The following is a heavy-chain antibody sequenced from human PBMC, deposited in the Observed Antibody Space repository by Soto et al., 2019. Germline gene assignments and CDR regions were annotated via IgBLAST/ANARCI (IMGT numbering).Heavy chain of an antibody. V-gene: IGHV1-18*01. Sequence: QVQLVQSGPEVKKPGASMRVSCKAAGFIFNHYVSKWVRQAPGQGLGLVGGRSGQRQNGHYAEKFQDRVNITKDTATSTLYLEITILRSDDSVNYFCGRFGYVRVSHEDHQGGAFDAW. CDR3: GRFGYVRVSHEDHQGGAFDA. CDR1: GFIFNHYV. D-gene: IGHD3-16*01. J-gene: IGHJ3*01. CDR2: RSGQRQNG.